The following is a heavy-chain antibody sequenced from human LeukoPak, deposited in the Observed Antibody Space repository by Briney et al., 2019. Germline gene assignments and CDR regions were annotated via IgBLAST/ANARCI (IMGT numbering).Heavy chain of an antibody. D-gene: IGHD4-17*01. Sequence: GRSLRLSCAASGFTFSSYGMHWVRQAPGKGLEWVAVISYDGSNKYYADSVKGGFTISRDNSKNTLYLQMNSLRAEDTAVYYCAKDRGARVRSIDYWGQGTLVTVSS. CDR1: GFTFSSYG. J-gene: IGHJ4*02. V-gene: IGHV3-30*18. CDR3: AKDRGARVRSIDY. CDR2: ISYDGSNK.